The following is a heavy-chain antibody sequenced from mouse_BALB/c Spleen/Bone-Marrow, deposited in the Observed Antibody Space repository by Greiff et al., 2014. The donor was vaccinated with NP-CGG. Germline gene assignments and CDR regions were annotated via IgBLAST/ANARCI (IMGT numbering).Heavy chain of an antibody. Sequence: EVQLQQSGAELVKPGASVKLSCTASGFNIKDTYMHWVKQRPEQGLEWIGRIDPANGNTKYDPKFQGKATITADTSSNTAYLQFSSLTSEDTAVYYCAAYYYGSSQFAYWGQGTLVTVSA. V-gene: IGHV14-3*02. CDR1: GFNIKDTY. D-gene: IGHD1-1*01. CDR2: IDPANGNT. J-gene: IGHJ3*01. CDR3: AAYYYGSSQFAY.